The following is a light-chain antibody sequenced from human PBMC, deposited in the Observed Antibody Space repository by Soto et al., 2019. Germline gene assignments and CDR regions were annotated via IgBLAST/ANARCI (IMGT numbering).Light chain of an antibody. Sequence: EIVMTQSPATLSVSPGERATLSCRASQRVSNNLAWYQQKPGQAPRLLIYGASTRVTDIPAKFSGSGSETEFSLTSSSLQSEDFALYYCQQDDSWPLTFGGGTKGEIK. CDR2: GAS. CDR3: QQDDSWPLT. J-gene: IGKJ4*01. V-gene: IGKV3-15*01. CDR1: QRVSNN.